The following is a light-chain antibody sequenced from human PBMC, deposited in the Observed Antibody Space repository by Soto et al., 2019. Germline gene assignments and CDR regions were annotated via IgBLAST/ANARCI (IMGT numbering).Light chain of an antibody. CDR1: STDVGSYNL. J-gene: IGLJ1*01. CDR3: CSSAGRSRYV. V-gene: IGLV2-23*01. Sequence: QSALTQPASVSGSPGQSITISCTGTSTDVGSYNLVSWYQQHPGKAPKLIIYEGARRPSGVSYRFSGSKSANTASLTISGLQAEDQADYYCCSSAGRSRYVFGTGTKVTVL. CDR2: EGA.